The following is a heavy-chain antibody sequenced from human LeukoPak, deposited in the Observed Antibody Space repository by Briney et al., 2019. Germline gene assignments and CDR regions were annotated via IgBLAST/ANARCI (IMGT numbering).Heavy chain of an antibody. V-gene: IGHV4-34*01. CDR1: GGSFSGYY. J-gene: IGHJ6*03. CDR3: ARTYLGTTAGGYYFHMDV. CDR2: INHSGST. Sequence: SETLSLTCAVYGGSFSGYYWSWIRQPPGKGLEWIGEINHSGSTNYNPSLKSRVTISVDTSKNQFSLKLSSVTAADTAVYYCARTYLGTTAGGYYFHMDVWGKGTTVTISS. D-gene: IGHD1-1*01.